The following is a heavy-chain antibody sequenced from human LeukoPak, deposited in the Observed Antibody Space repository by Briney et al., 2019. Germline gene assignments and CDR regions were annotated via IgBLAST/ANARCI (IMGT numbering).Heavy chain of an antibody. J-gene: IGHJ6*03. D-gene: IGHD5-18*01. CDR3: ASPAMAFIDQGRYNYYYYMDV. V-gene: IGHV4-38-2*02. Sequence: PSETLSLTCTVSDYSISSGYFWGWIRQPPGKGLEWIGSIYHSGTTYYNPSLKSRVTISVDTSKNQFSLKLSSVTAADTAVYYCASPAMAFIDQGRYNYYYYMDVWGKGTTVTVSS. CDR2: IYHSGTT. CDR1: DYSISSGYF.